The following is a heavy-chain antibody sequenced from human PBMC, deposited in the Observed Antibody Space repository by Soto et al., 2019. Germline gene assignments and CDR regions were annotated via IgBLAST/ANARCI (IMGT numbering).Heavy chain of an antibody. CDR1: VFTVSSNY. V-gene: IGHV3-53*01. CDR3: AREGYSYKYGMDV. Sequence: GGSLRLSCAASVFTVSSNYMSWVRQAPGKGLEWVSVIYSGGSAYYADSVKGRFTISGDSSKNTLYLQMNSLRADDTAVYYCAREGYSYKYGMDVWGQGTTVTVT. J-gene: IGHJ6*02. D-gene: IGHD5-18*01. CDR2: IYSGGSA.